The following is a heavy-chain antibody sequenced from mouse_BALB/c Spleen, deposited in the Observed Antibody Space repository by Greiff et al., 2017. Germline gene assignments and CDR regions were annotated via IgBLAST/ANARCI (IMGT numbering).Heavy chain of an antibody. CDR3: TRGAYGSFDY. V-gene: IGHV5-6-4*01. D-gene: IGHD1-2*01. CDR1: GFTFSSYT. CDR2: ISSGGSYT. Sequence: EVKVVESGGGLVKPGGSLKLSCAASGFTFSSYTMSWVRQTPEKRLEWVATISSGGSYTYYPDSVKGRFTISRDNAKNTLYLQMSSLKSEDTAMYYCTRGAYGSFDYWGQGTTLTVSS. J-gene: IGHJ2*01.